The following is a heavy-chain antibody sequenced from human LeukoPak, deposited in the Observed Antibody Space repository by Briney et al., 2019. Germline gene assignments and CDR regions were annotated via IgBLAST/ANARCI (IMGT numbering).Heavy chain of an antibody. D-gene: IGHD2-2*01. J-gene: IGHJ4*02. CDR2: VHYSGTT. V-gene: IGHV4-59*01. CDR1: DGSITNYD. CDR3: TREGPEHFDF. Sequence: SETLSLTCTISDGSITNYDWSWVRQPPGKGLEFIGHVHYSGTTNYNPSLRSRVTISIDTSKQHFFLKLKSVTAADTAVYYCTREGPEHFDFWGQGTLVTVSS.